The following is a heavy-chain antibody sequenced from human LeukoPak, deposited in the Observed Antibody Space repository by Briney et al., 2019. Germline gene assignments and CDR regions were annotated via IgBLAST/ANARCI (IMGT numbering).Heavy chain of an antibody. CDR1: GGFVSSSNW. CDR3: ARRVRGEYFDY. D-gene: IGHD3-10*01. J-gene: IGHJ4*02. V-gene: IGHV4-4*02. CDR2: IYHSGST. Sequence: SETLSLTCAVSGGFVSSSNWWSWVRQPPGKGLEWIGEIYHSGSTNYNPSLKSRVTISVDKSKNQFSLKLSSVTAADTAVYYCARRVRGEYFDYWGQGTLVTVSS.